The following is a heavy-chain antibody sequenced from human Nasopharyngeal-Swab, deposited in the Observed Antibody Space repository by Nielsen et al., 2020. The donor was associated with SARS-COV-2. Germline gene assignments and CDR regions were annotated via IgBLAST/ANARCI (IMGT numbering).Heavy chain of an antibody. CDR3: ARGSEQWLAEKGAAFDI. J-gene: IGHJ3*02. CDR1: GGSISSYY. V-gene: IGHV4-4*07. CDR2: IYTSGST. Sequence: SETLSLTCTVSGGSISSYYWSWIRQPPGKGLEWIGRIYTSGSTNYNPSLKSRVTMSVDTSKNQFSLKLSSVTAADTAVYYCARGSEQWLAEKGAAFDIWGQGTMVTVSS. D-gene: IGHD6-19*01.